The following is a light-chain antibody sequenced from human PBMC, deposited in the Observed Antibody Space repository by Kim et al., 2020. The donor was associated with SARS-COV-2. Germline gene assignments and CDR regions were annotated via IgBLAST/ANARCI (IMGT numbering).Light chain of an antibody. CDR1: QSVSSN. CDR2: GAS. V-gene: IGKV3-15*01. Sequence: EIVMTQSPATLSVSPGERATLSCRASQSVSSNLAWYQQKPGQAPRLLIYGASTRATGIPARFSGSGSGTEFTLTISSLQSEDFAVYYCQKNKNWPLLYTFGQGTKLEI. J-gene: IGKJ2*01. CDR3: QKNKNWPLLYT.